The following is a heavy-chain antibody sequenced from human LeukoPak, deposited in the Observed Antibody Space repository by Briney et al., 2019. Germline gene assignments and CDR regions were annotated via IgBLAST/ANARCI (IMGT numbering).Heavy chain of an antibody. CDR3: ARGRSNYYGMDV. V-gene: IGHV4-30-2*01. Sequence: QSSETLSLTCAVSGGSISSGGYSWSWIRQPPGKGLEWIGYIYHSGNTNYSPSLKSRATMSVDTSKNLFSLKVSSVTAADTAVYYCARGRSNYYGMDVWGQGTTVTVSS. CDR1: GGSISSGGYS. D-gene: IGHD1-26*01. J-gene: IGHJ6*02. CDR2: IYHSGNT.